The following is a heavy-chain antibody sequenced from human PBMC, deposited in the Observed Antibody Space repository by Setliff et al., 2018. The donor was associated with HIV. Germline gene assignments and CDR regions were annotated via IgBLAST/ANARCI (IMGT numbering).Heavy chain of an antibody. V-gene: IGHV3-43D*03. J-gene: IGHJ4*02. D-gene: IGHD6-13*01. Sequence: PGGSLRLSCAASGFTFDDYAMHWVRQAPGKGLEWVSFISWDDGSSDYADSVKGRFTISRDNSKSSLFLQMDSLRAEDTAFYYCAALGYSSTWNYWGQGTLVTVSS. CDR2: ISWDDGSS. CDR1: GFTFDDYA. CDR3: AALGYSSTWNY.